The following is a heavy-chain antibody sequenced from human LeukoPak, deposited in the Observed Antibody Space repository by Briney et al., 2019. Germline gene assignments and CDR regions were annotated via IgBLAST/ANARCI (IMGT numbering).Heavy chain of an antibody. V-gene: IGHV1-18*01. CDR3: ARAPVWGSGSYPEPPDY. CDR2: ISAYNGNT. CDR1: GYTFTSYG. D-gene: IGHD3-10*01. Sequence: ASVKVSCKASGYTFTSYGISWVRQAPGQGLEWMGWISAYNGNTNYAQKLQGRVTMTTDTSTSTAYMEPSSLRSEDTAVYYCARAPVWGSGSYPEPPDYWGQGTLVTVSS. J-gene: IGHJ4*02.